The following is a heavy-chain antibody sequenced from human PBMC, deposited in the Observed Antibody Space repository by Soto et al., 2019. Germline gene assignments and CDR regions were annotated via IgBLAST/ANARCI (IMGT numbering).Heavy chain of an antibody. CDR2: INPNSGGT. V-gene: IGHV1-2*02. Sequence: ASVKVSCKASGYTFTGYYMHWVRQAPGQGLEWMGWINPNSGGTNYAQKFQGRVTMTRDTSISTAYMELSRPRSDDTAVYYCERVRDSSGWYGIDYWGQGTLVTVSS. J-gene: IGHJ4*02. CDR3: ERVRDSSGWYGIDY. D-gene: IGHD6-19*01. CDR1: GYTFTGYY.